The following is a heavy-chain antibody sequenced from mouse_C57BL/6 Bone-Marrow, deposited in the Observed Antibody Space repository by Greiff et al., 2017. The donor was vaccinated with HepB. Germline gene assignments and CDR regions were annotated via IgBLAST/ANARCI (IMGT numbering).Heavy chain of an antibody. CDR1: GYSITSGYY. V-gene: IGHV3-6*01. Sequence: EVQLQESGPGLVKPSQSLSLTCSVTGYSITSGYYWNWIRQFPGNKLEWMGYISYDGSNNYNPSLKNRISITRDTSKNQFFLKLNYVTTEDTATYYCARAKLAWFAYWGQGTLVTVSA. D-gene: IGHD4-1*01. CDR3: ARAKLAWFAY. J-gene: IGHJ3*01. CDR2: ISYDGSN.